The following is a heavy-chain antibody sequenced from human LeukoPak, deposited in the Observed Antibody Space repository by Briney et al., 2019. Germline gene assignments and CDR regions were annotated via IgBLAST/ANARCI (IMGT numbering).Heavy chain of an antibody. D-gene: IGHD2-8*01. CDR3: ARVYCTSGICLFDY. CDR1: GGSISSYF. CDR2: IYTSGGT. Sequence: SETLSLTCTVSGGSISSYFWSWIRQSAGKGLEWIGLIYTSGGTNYNPSLKSRVTMSVETPKNQFSLKLSSVTAADTAVYYYARVYCTSGICLFDYWGQGTLVTVSS. V-gene: IGHV4-4*07. J-gene: IGHJ4*02.